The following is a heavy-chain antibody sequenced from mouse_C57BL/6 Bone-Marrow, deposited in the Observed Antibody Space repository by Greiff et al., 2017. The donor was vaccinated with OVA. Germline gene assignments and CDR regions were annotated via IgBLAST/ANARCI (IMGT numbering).Heavy chain of an antibody. Sequence: QVQLQQSGAELVRPGASVTLSCKASGYTFTDDEMHWVKQTPVHGLEWIGAIDPETGGTAYTSKFKGKAILTADKSSSTAYMELRSLTSEDSAVYYCTGCDGYYGRLNFAYWGQGTLVTVSA. D-gene: IGHD2-3*01. V-gene: IGHV1-15*01. CDR1: GYTFTDDE. CDR2: IDPETGGT. J-gene: IGHJ3*01. CDR3: TGCDGYYGRLNFAY.